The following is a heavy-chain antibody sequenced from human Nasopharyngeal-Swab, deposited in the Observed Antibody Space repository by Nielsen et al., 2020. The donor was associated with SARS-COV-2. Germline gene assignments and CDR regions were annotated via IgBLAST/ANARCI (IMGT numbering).Heavy chain of an antibody. CDR2: ISGNGAMA. D-gene: IGHD3-9*01. V-gene: IGHV3-23*01. J-gene: IGHJ6*02. Sequence: GESLKISCATPGFSVSSNYMSWVRQAPGKGLDWVSAISGNGAMAYYADSVKGRFTISRDNSKNTLYLEINNLRAEDTAVYYCAKDSYSNYDISTGHRGLRLDNYGMDVWGHGTTVTVSS. CDR1: GFSVSSNY. CDR3: AKDSYSNYDISTGHRGLRLDNYGMDV.